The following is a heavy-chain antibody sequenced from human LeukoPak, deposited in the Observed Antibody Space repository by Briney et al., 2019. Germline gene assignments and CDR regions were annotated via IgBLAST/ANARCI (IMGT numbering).Heavy chain of an antibody. CDR3: ARGYSSGYRIDY. Sequence: GGPLRLSCAASGFTFSSYWMHWVRQAPGKGLVWVSRINSDGSSTTYADSVKGRFTISRDNAKSTLYLQMNGLRAEDTAVYYCARGYSSGYRIDYWGQGTLVTVSS. J-gene: IGHJ4*02. D-gene: IGHD5-18*01. CDR2: INSDGSST. V-gene: IGHV3-74*01. CDR1: GFTFSSYW.